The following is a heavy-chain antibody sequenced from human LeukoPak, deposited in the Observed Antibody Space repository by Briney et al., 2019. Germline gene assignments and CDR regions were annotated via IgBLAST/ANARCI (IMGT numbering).Heavy chain of an antibody. CDR3: AREITSGSYDY. CDR2: INPSGGST. CDR1: GYTLTDYY. D-gene: IGHD1-26*01. V-gene: IGHV1-46*01. J-gene: IGHJ4*02. Sequence: GASVTVSCTASGYTLTDYYMHWVRQAPGQGLEWMGIINPSGGSTSYAQKFQGRVTMTRDTSTSTVYMELSSLRSEDTAVYYCAREITSGSYDYWGQGTLVTVSS.